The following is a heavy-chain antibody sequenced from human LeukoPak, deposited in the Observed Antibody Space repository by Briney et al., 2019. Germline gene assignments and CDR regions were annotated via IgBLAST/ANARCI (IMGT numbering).Heavy chain of an antibody. CDR1: GDSITSCTYY. J-gene: IGHJ4*02. V-gene: IGHV4-39*01. CDR2: ICYNGNN. D-gene: IGHD6-13*01. Sequence: SETLSLTCTVSGDSITSCTYYWGWIRQPPGKGLEWIGSICYNGNNYYNPSLKSRITISVDTSKNQFPLKLSSVTAADTAVYYCARHAGGIAAAGTRPFDYWGQGTLVTVSS. CDR3: ARHAGGIAAAGTRPFDY.